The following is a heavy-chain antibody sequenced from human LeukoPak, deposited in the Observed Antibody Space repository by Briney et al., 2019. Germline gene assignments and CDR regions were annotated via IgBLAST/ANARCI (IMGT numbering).Heavy chain of an antibody. J-gene: IGHJ4*02. CDR1: EYTFTGYY. D-gene: IGHD3-16*01. CDR2: INPNSGTT. Sequence: ASVKVSCKGSEYTFTGYYMHWVRQAPGQGLEWMGWINPNSGTTNYAQKFQGRVTVTSDTSICTAYMELSRLESDDTAVYYCARDLMTTPTWDFDYWGQGTLVTVAS. V-gene: IGHV1-2*02. CDR3: ARDLMTTPTWDFDY.